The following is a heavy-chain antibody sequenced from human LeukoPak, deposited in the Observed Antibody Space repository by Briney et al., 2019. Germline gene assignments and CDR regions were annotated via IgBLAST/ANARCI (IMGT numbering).Heavy chain of an antibody. CDR3: ARLEGDRNAFDI. Sequence: PAETLSLTCTVSGGSISSRGYYWGWIRQPPGKGLEWIGSIYYSGSTYYNPSLKSRVTISVDTSKSQFSLKLSSVTAADTAVYYCARLEGDRNAFDIWGQGTMVTVSS. CDR1: GGSISSRGYY. CDR2: IYYSGST. J-gene: IGHJ3*02. V-gene: IGHV4-39*01. D-gene: IGHD1-1*01.